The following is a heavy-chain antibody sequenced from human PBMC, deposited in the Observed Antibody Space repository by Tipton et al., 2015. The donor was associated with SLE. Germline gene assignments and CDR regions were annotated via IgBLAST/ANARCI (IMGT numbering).Heavy chain of an antibody. Sequence: QVQLVQSGAEVKKPGASVKVSCKASGYTFTSYDIHWVRQAPGQGLGWMGWISHYTGNTDYAQRLQGRVTLTTDTPPTTAYMELRSLRSADTAVYYCVERYDTFDIWGQGTIVTVSS. CDR3: VERYDTFDI. J-gene: IGHJ3*02. V-gene: IGHV1-18*01. CDR1: GYTFTSYD. CDR2: ISHYTGNT. D-gene: IGHD1-1*01.